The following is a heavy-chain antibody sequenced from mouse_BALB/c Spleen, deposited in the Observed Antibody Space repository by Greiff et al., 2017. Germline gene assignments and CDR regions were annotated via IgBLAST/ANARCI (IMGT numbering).Heavy chain of an antibody. CDR3: TRRGVAVDAMDY. D-gene: IGHD1-1*02. CDR2: ISSGGSYT. CDR1: GFTFSSYT. V-gene: IGHV5-6-4*01. J-gene: IGHJ4*01. Sequence: EVQLVESGGGLVKPGGSLKLSFAASGFTFSSYTMSWVRQTPEKRLEWVATISSGGSYTYYPDSVKGRFTISRDNAKNTLYLQMSSLKSEDTAMYSCTRRGVAVDAMDYWGQGTSVTVSS.